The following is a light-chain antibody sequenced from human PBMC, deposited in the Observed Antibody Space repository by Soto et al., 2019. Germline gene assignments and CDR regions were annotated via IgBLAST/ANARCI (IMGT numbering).Light chain of an antibody. J-gene: IGKJ5*01. V-gene: IGKV1-27*01. CDR2: AVY. CDR3: QKYNSAPLT. Sequence: DIQLTQSPASLSASVGDRVTITCRASQVISNYLAWYQQKPGKPPKLLIYAVYTLQSGVPSRFSGSASGTEFTLTIRSLQPEDIATYYCQKYNSAPLTFGQGTRLEIK. CDR1: QVISNY.